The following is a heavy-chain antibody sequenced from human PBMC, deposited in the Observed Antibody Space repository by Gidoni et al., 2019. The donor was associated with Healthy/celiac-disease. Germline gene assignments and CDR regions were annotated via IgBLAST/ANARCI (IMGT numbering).Heavy chain of an antibody. D-gene: IGHD3-22*01. CDR2: INPNSGGT. Sequence: QVQLVQSGPEVKKPGASVTVSCKAPGYTFTGSYFPWVRQAPGQGLEWMGWINPNSGGTNYAQKFQGRVTMTRDTSISTAYMELSRLRSDDTAVYYCARTYYYDSSGYYPYYYGMDVWGQGTTVTVSS. J-gene: IGHJ6*02. CDR3: ARTYYYDSSGYYPYYYGMDV. V-gene: IGHV1-2*02. CDR1: GYTFTGSY.